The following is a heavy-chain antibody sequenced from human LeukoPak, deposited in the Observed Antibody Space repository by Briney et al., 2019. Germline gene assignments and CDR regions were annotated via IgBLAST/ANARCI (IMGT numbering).Heavy chain of an antibody. Sequence: GGSLRLSCAASAFTFSSYSMNWVRQAPGKGLEWVSSISSSSSYIYYADSVKGRFTISRDNAKNSLYLQMNSLRAEDTAVYYCARDWSGGAFDIWGQGTMVTVSS. J-gene: IGHJ3*02. CDR3: ARDWSGGAFDI. CDR1: AFTFSSYS. CDR2: ISSSSSYI. D-gene: IGHD1-26*01. V-gene: IGHV3-21*01.